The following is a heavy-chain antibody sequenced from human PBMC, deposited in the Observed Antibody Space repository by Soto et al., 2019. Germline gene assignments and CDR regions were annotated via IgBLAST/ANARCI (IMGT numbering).Heavy chain of an antibody. V-gene: IGHV4-31*03. Sequence: QVQLQESGPGLVKPSQTLSLTCTVSGGSISSGGYYWSWIRQHPGKGLEWIGYIIYSGSTYYNPSLKSRVSISVDTSKNQVSLKLSSVTAADTAVYYCAREVVNTGWDWFDPWGQGTLVTVSS. D-gene: IGHD3-16*02. CDR3: AREVVNTGWDWFDP. J-gene: IGHJ5*02. CDR1: GGSISSGGYY. CDR2: IIYSGST.